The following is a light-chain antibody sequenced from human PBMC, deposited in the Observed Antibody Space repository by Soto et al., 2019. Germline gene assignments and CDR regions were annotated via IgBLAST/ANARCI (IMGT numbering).Light chain of an antibody. CDR2: DVS. J-gene: IGLJ1*01. CDR1: ISDVGGNDY. Sequence: QSALTQPASVSGSPGQSITISCTGTISDVGGNDYVSWYQQHPGKAPKVIIYDVSYRPSGISNRFSGSKSGNTASLVISGLQAEDEANYYCVSYTRSTTYVFGTGTKVTVL. V-gene: IGLV2-14*03. CDR3: VSYTRSTTYV.